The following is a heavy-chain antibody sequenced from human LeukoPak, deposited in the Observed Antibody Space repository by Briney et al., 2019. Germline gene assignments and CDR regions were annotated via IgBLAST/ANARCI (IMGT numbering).Heavy chain of an antibody. CDR2: IYYSGST. V-gene: IGHV4-39*07. Sequence: SETLSLTCTVSGGSISSSSYYWGWIRQPPGKGLEWIGSIYYSGSTYYNPSLKSRVTISVDTSKNQFSLKLSSVTAADTAVYYCARAPEGGATVLWGQGTLVTVSS. CDR3: ARAPEGGATVL. CDR1: GGSISSSSYY. D-gene: IGHD1-26*01. J-gene: IGHJ4*02.